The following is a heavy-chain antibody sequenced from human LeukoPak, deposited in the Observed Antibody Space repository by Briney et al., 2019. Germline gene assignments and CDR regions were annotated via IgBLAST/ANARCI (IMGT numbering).Heavy chain of an antibody. CDR2: MHYSGST. V-gene: IGHV4-59*08. D-gene: IGHD6-13*01. CDR3: ARHSSWSEFDY. CDR1: GGSISSYY. J-gene: IGHJ4*02. Sequence: PSETLSLTCTVSGGSISSYYWSWIRQPPGKGQEWIGYMHYSGSTKYNPSLKSRVTTSVDTSKNQFSLRPSSVTAADTAVYYCARHSSWSEFDYWGQGTLVTVSS.